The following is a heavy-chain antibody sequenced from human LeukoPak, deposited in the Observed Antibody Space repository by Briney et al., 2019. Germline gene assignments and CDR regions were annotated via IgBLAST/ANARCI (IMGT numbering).Heavy chain of an antibody. D-gene: IGHD5-18*01. CDR3: ARVPGDTAMVYYYYGMDV. J-gene: IGHJ6*02. V-gene: IGHV3-11*01. Sequence: PGGSLRLSCAASGFTFSDYYMSWIRQAPGKGLEWVSYISSSGSTIYYADSVKGRFTISRDNAKNSLYLQMNSLRAEDTAVYYCARVPGDTAMVYYYYGMDVWGQGTTVTVSS. CDR1: GFTFSDYY. CDR2: ISSSGSTI.